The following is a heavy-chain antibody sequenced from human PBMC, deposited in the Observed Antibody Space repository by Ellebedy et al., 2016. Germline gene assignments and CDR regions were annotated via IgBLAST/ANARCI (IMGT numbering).Heavy chain of an antibody. CDR2: INRDGSEK. D-gene: IGHD6-13*01. CDR1: GFTVSSNY. CDR3: ARDNSRKDDY. V-gene: IGHV3-7*03. Sequence: GESLKISCAVSGFTVSSNYMSWVRQAPGMGLEWVANINRDGSEKFYVDSVKGRFIISRDNAKNSLFLQTNSLRVEDTAVYYCARDNSRKDDYWGQGTLVTVSS. J-gene: IGHJ4*02.